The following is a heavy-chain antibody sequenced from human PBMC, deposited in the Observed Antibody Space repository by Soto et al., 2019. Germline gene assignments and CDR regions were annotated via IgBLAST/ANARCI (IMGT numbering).Heavy chain of an antibody. J-gene: IGHJ6*02. Sequence: QVQLVEPGGGVVQPGRSLRLSCAASGFTFSSYAMHWVRQAPGKGLEWVAVISYDGSNKYYADSVKGRFTISRDNSKNTLYLQMNSLRAEDTAVYYCAREGLLLDYYYYGMDVWGQGTTVTVSS. CDR3: AREGLLLDYYYYGMDV. D-gene: IGHD2-2*01. CDR2: ISYDGSNK. V-gene: IGHV3-30-3*01. CDR1: GFTFSSYA.